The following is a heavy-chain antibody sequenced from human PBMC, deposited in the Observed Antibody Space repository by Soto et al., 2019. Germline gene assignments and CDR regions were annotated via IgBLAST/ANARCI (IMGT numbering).Heavy chain of an antibody. D-gene: IGHD2-15*01. CDR3: AREMAALNYFDY. CDR2: LSSSSSTI. CDR1: GFSFSRYS. V-gene: IGHV3-48*01. J-gene: IGHJ4*02. Sequence: EVQLVESGGGLVQPGGSLRLSCAASGFSFSRYSMNWVRQAPGKGLEWVSYLSSSSSTIYYADSVKGRFTISRDKAKNSLYLQMNSLRAEDTAVYYCAREMAALNYFDYWGQGTLVTVSS.